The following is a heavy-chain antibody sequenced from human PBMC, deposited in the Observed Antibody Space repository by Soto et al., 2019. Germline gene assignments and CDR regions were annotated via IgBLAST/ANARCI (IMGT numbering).Heavy chain of an antibody. D-gene: IGHD3-10*01. Sequence: EVQLVESGGGLVQPGGSLRLSCAASGFTFSSYWMSWVRQAPGKGLEWVANIKQDGSEKYYVDSVKGRFTISRDNAKNSLYLQMNSLRAEDTAVYYCARVWGEYYYYYSMDVWGQGTTVTVSS. V-gene: IGHV3-7*03. CDR2: IKQDGSEK. J-gene: IGHJ6*02. CDR3: ARVWGEYYYYYSMDV. CDR1: GFTFSSYW.